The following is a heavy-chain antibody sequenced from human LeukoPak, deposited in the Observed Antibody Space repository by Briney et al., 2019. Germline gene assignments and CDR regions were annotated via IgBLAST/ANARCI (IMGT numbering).Heavy chain of an antibody. CDR3: ATGGYCSSTSCLYYYYYYGMDV. CDR1: GYTLTELS. D-gene: IGHD2-2*01. V-gene: IGHV1-24*01. Sequence: ASVKVSCKVSGYTLTELSMHWVRKAPGKGLEWMGGFDPEDGETIYAQQFQGRVTMTEDTSTDTAYMELSSLRSEDTAVYYCATGGYCSSTSCLYYYYYYGMDVWGQGTTVTVSS. CDR2: FDPEDGET. J-gene: IGHJ6*02.